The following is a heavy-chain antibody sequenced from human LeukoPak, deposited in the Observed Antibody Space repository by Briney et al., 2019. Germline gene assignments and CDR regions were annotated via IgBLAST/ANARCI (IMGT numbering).Heavy chain of an antibody. V-gene: IGHV4-4*07. J-gene: IGHJ6*02. CDR3: ARGAVTYYHYYGMDV. CDR2: IYASGSN. Sequence: PSETLSLTCTVSGGSISSYYWSWIRQPAWKGLEWIGHIYASGSNDYNPSLKSRVTMSLDMAKNQFSLRLTSVTAADTAVYYCARGAVTYYHYYGMDVWGQGTTVTVSS. CDR1: GGSISSYY. D-gene: IGHD4-17*01.